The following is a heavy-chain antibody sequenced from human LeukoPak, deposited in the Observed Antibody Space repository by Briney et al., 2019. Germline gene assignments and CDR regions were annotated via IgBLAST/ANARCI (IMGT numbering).Heavy chain of an antibody. Sequence: PSETLSLTCAVYGGSFSGYYWSWIRQPPGKGLEWIEEINHSGSTNYSPSLKSRVTISVDTSKNQFSLKLSSVTAADTAVYYCARGAHYYGSGSRAIQYWGQGTLVTVSS. CDR2: INHSGST. CDR1: GGSFSGYY. V-gene: IGHV4-34*01. CDR3: ARGAHYYGSGSRAIQY. D-gene: IGHD3-10*01. J-gene: IGHJ4*02.